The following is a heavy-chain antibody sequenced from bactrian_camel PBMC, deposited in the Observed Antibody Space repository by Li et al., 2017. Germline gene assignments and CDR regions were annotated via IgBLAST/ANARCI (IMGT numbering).Heavy chain of an antibody. CDR2: IDSDGLT. V-gene: IGHV3S67*01. CDR3: AADLPYCTGVYKLPALRVGYRL. Sequence: DVQLVESGGGSVQAGGSLRLSCTVSGKTYSRTCMGWIRQTTGNEREAVAAIDSDGLTSYGDSVKGRFTISRDKVKNSLYLQMDSLKVDDTAMYYCAADLPYCTGVYKLPALRVGYRLWGQGTQVTVS. D-gene: IGHD3*01. J-gene: IGHJ4*01. CDR1: GKTYSRTC.